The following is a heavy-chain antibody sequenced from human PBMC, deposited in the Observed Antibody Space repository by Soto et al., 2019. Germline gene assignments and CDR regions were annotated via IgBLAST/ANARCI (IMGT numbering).Heavy chain of an antibody. D-gene: IGHD7-27*01. V-gene: IGHV3-23*01. Sequence: EVQLLESGGGLVQPGGSLRLSCAASGFTFSSYAMSWVRQAPGKGLEWVSAISGSGGSTYYADSVKGRLTISRDNSKNTLYLQMNSLRAEDTAVYYCAKVGGGWGSFDYWGQGTLVTVSS. CDR2: ISGSGGST. CDR1: GFTFSSYA. CDR3: AKVGGGWGSFDY. J-gene: IGHJ4*02.